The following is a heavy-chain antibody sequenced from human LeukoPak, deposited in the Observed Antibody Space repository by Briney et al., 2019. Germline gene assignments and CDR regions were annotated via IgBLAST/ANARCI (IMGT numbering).Heavy chain of an antibody. V-gene: IGHV4-38-2*02. J-gene: IGHJ5*02. CDR2: IHHTGKT. CDR1: GSSIRTYTH. Sequence: KTSETLSLTCTVSGSSIRTYTHWGWIRQPPGKGLEWIGSIHHTGKTYYNPSLESRVTISVDTSKNQFSLKLSSVSAADTAFYFCLNSGSNYEAVSWRQGTLVTVSS. CDR3: LNSGSNYEAVS. D-gene: IGHD5-18*01.